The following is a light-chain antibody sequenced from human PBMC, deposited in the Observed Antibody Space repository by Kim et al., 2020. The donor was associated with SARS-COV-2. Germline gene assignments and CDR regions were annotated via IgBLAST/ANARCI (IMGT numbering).Light chain of an antibody. Sequence: QPVLTQPPSASVTPGQSVTISCSGGSSSIGWNTINWFPKHPGTAPKLLIYSNNQRPSGVPDRFSGSKSGTSASLAISGLQSEDEADYYCAAWDDSLNGVVFDGGTQLTVL. CDR3: AAWDDSLNGVV. J-gene: IGLJ2*01. CDR1: SSSIGWNT. V-gene: IGLV1-44*01. CDR2: SNN.